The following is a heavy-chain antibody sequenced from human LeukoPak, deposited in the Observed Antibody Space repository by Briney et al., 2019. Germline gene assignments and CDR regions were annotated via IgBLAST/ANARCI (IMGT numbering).Heavy chain of an antibody. CDR3: AKSHSYDFWGGYEGYYYYYMDV. Sequence: GGSLRLSCAASRFTFSSYAMSWVRQAPGKGLEWVSTISGSGGSTYYADSVKGRFTISRDNSKNTLYLQMNSLRAEDTAVYYCAKSHSYDFWGGYEGYYYYYMDVWGKGTTVTVSS. CDR2: ISGSGGST. V-gene: IGHV3-23*01. CDR1: RFTFSSYA. J-gene: IGHJ6*03. D-gene: IGHD3-3*01.